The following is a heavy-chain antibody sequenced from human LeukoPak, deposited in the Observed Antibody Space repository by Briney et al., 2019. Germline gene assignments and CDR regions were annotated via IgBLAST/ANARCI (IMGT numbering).Heavy chain of an antibody. CDR1: GFTFSSYS. V-gene: IGHV3-48*01. CDR3: ARDRPSYGYEFEGGFDY. D-gene: IGHD5-18*01. Sequence: PGGSLRLSCAASGFTFSSYSMNWVRQAPGKGLEWVSYISSSSSTIYYADSVKGRFTISRDNAENSLYLQMNSLRAEDTAVYYCARDRPSYGYEFEGGFDYWGQGTLVTVSS. J-gene: IGHJ4*02. CDR2: ISSSSSTI.